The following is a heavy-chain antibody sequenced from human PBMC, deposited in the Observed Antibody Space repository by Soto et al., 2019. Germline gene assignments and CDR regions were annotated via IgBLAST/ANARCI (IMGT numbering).Heavy chain of an antibody. J-gene: IGHJ6*02. V-gene: IGHV3-33*01. CDR2: IWYDGSNE. D-gene: IGHD6-19*01. CDR1: GVIFSNFG. Sequence: PGGSLRLSCAASGVIFSNFGMHWVRQAPGKGLEWVAVIWYDGSNEYYADSVKGRFTISKDNSKSTLYLQMNSLRAEDTAVYYCARDDIPGIAVSTYGMDVWGQGTTVTVSS. CDR3: ARDDIPGIAVSTYGMDV.